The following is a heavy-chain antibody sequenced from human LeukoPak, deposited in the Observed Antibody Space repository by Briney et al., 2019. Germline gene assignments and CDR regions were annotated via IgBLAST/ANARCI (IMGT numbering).Heavy chain of an antibody. J-gene: IGHJ3*02. CDR3: ARKATTGPTKAAFDI. V-gene: IGHV4-39*07. CDR2: IYYSGST. CDR1: GGSISSSGYC. Sequence: PSETLSLTCTVSGGSISSSGYCWGWIRQPPGKGLEWIGSIYYSGSTYYNPSLKSRVTMSVDTSKNQFSLKLSSVTAVDTAVYYCARKATTGPTKAAFDIWGQGTMVTVSS. D-gene: IGHD4-17*01.